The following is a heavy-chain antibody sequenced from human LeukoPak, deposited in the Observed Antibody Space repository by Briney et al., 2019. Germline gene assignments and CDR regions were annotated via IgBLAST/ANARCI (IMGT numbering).Heavy chain of an antibody. J-gene: IGHJ3*02. CDR3: ARGPNYYDSSGYYSDAFDI. CDR1: GGSISSYY. D-gene: IGHD3-22*01. Sequence: PSETLSLTCTVSGGSISSYYWSWIRQPAGKGLEWIGRIYTSGSTNYNPSLKSRVTMSVDTSKDRFSLKLSSVTAADTAVYYCARGPNYYDSSGYYSDAFDIWGQGTMVTVSS. V-gene: IGHV4-4*07. CDR2: IYTSGST.